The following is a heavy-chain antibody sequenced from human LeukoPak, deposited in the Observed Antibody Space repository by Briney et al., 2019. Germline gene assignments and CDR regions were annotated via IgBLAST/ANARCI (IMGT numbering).Heavy chain of an antibody. Sequence: SETLSLTCAVYGGSFSGYYWSWIRQPPGKGLEWIGEINHSGSTNYNPSLKSRVTISVDTSKNQFSLKLSSVTAADTAVYYCARGMIKLCLRSGWFDPWGQGTLVTVSS. CDR1: GGSFSGYY. V-gene: IGHV4-34*01. D-gene: IGHD5-18*01. J-gene: IGHJ5*02. CDR3: ARGMIKLCLRSGWFDP. CDR2: INHSGST.